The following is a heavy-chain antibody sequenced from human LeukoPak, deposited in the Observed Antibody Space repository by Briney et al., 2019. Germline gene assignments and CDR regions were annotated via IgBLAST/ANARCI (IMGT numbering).Heavy chain of an antibody. V-gene: IGHV4-4*07. J-gene: IGHJ4*02. Sequence: SETLSLTCTVSGGSISSYYWSWIRQHAGKGLECIGRIYTSGSTNYNPSLKSRVTMSVDTSKNQFSLKLSSVTAADTAVYYCAREGGYSYGDAPLHFDYWGQGTLVIVSS. CDR1: GGSISSYY. CDR3: AREGGYSYGDAPLHFDY. CDR2: IYTSGST. D-gene: IGHD5-18*01.